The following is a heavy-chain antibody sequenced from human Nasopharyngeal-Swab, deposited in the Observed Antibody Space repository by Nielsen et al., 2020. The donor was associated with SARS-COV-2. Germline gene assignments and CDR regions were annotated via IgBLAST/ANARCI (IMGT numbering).Heavy chain of an antibody. CDR2: ISTSGDYI. CDR1: GFTFRFYA. V-gene: IGHV3-21*01. Sequence: GESLKISCAASGFTFRFYAMNWVRQAPGKGLEWVSSISTSGDYIHYADLVQGRFAISRDNAKDSLYLQMNSLRAEDTAIYYCARDRSGFSFDFWGQGALVTVSP. CDR3: ARDRSGFSFDF. J-gene: IGHJ4*02. D-gene: IGHD5-18*01.